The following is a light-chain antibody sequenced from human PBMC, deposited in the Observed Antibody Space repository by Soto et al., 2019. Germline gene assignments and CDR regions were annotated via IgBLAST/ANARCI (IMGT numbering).Light chain of an antibody. Sequence: QSVLTQPACVSGSPGQSITISCTGTSSDVTSYNYVSWYQQHPGKAPKLMIYEVSNRPSGVSNRFSGSKSGNTASLTISGLQAEDEADYYCSSYTSSSSSYAFGTGTKLTVL. CDR1: SSDVTSYNY. CDR3: SSYTSSSSSYA. J-gene: IGLJ1*01. CDR2: EVS. V-gene: IGLV2-14*01.